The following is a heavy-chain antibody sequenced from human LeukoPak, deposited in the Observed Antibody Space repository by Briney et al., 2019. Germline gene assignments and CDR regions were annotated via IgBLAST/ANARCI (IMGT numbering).Heavy chain of an antibody. CDR1: GYTFTSYD. Sequence: ASVKVSCKASGYTFTSYDINWVRQATGQGLEWMGWMNPNSGNTGYAQKFQGRVTITRNTSISTAYMELSSLRSEDTAVYYCARAGQWELLEFYYYYMDVWGKGTTVTVSS. V-gene: IGHV1-8*03. D-gene: IGHD1-26*01. J-gene: IGHJ6*03. CDR2: MNPNSGNT. CDR3: ARAGQWELLEFYYYYMDV.